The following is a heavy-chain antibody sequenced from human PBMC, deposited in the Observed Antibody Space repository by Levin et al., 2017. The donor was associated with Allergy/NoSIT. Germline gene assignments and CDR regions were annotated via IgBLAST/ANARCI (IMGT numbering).Heavy chain of an antibody. CDR2: ISGSGGST. J-gene: IGHJ4*02. CDR1: GFTFSSYA. V-gene: IGHV3-23*01. CDR3: AKAITRRSPDY. Sequence: GESLKISCAASGFTFSSYAMSWVRQAPGKGLEWVSAISGSGGSTYYADSVKGRFTISRDNSKNTLYLQMNSLRAEDTAVYYCAKAITRRSPDYWGQGTLVTVSS.